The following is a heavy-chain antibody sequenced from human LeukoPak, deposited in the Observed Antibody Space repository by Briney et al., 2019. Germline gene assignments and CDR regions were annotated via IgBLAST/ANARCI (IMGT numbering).Heavy chain of an antibody. CDR1: GGTFSGYA. V-gene: IGHV1-69*05. J-gene: IGHJ4*02. CDR3: ARARTILTGYYTGFDY. D-gene: IGHD3-9*01. CDR2: IIPIFGTA. Sequence: ASVKVSCKASGGTFSGYAISWVRRAPGQGLEWMGGIIPIFGTANYAQKFQGRVTITTDESTSTAYMELSSLRSEDTAVYYCARARTILTGYYTGFDYWGQGTLVTVSS.